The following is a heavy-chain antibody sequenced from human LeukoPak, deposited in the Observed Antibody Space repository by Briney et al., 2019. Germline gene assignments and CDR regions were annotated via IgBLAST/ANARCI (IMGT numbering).Heavy chain of an antibody. CDR3: ARPRQGDWFEP. CDR2: IWPGDSDT. V-gene: IGHV5-51*01. CDR1: GYTFTTYW. Sequence: GESLKISCKASGYTFTTYWIGWVRQMPGKGLEWMGVIWPGDSDTRYSPSFQGQVTISVDKSITTAYLQWSSLKASDSAMYYCARPRQGDWFEPWGQGTLVTVSS. D-gene: IGHD3-16*01. J-gene: IGHJ5*02.